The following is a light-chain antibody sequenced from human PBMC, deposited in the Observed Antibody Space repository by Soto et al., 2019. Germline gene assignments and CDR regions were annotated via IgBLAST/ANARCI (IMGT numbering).Light chain of an antibody. Sequence: DIQLTQSPSSLSASVGDKVTINCRASQSIRSYLNWVQQKPGKAPKLLIYDASSLQTGVPSRFSGSGSGTEFTLTISSLQPEDVATYYCLQLNTYPWTFGQGTKVDIK. V-gene: IGKV1-17*01. CDR1: QSIRSY. CDR2: DAS. J-gene: IGKJ1*01. CDR3: LQLNTYPWT.